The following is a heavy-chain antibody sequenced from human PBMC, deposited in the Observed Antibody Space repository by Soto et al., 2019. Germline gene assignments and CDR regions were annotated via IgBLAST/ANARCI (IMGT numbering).Heavy chain of an antibody. J-gene: IGHJ4*02. CDR1: GGSVSSGTYY. V-gene: IGHV4-61*01. Sequence: SETLSLTCIVSGGSVSSGTYYWSWIRQPPGKGPEWIGYIYYTGSTKYSPSLKSRVTISVDTSKNQFSLKLGSVTAADTAVYYCARTSALGHTYAYCYFDYWGQGALVTVSS. CDR2: IYYTGST. D-gene: IGHD5-18*01. CDR3: ARTSALGHTYAYCYFDY.